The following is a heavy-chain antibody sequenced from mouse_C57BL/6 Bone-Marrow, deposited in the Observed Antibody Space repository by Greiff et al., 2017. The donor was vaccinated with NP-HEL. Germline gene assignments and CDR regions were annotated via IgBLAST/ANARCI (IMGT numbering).Heavy chain of an antibody. CDR1: GFNIKNTY. J-gene: IGHJ4*01. V-gene: IGHV14-3*01. CDR2: IDPANGNT. D-gene: IGHD1-1*01. Sequence: EVKLVESVAELVRPGASVKLSCTASGFNIKNTYMHWVKQRPEQGLEWIGRIDPANGNTKYAPKFQGKATITADTSSNTASLQLSSLTSEDTAIYYCAITTVVATDYAMDYWGQGTSVTVSS. CDR3: AITTVVATDYAMDY.